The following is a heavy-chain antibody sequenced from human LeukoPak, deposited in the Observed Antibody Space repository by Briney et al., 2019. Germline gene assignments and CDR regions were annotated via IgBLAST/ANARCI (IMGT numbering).Heavy chain of an antibody. CDR1: GYTFTSYG. J-gene: IGHJ4*02. CDR3: ARGSLGGYDSSGYYY. D-gene: IGHD3-22*01. CDR2: ISAYNGNT. Sequence: AASVKVSCKASGYTFTSYGISWVRQAPGQGLEWMGWISAYNGNTNYAQKLQGRVTMTTDTSTSTAYMELRSLRSDDTAVYYCARGSLGGYDSSGYYYWGQGTLVTVSS. V-gene: IGHV1-18*01.